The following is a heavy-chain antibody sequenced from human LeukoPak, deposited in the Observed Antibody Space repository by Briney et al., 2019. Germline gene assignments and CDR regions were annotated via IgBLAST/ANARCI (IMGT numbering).Heavy chain of an antibody. CDR3: ARALNDYGDYGEGYFDY. D-gene: IGHD4-17*01. V-gene: IGHV3-64*01. CDR1: GFTFSSYG. Sequence: PGGSLRLSCAASGFTFSSYGMVWVRQAPGKGLEYVSGISSNGGTTYYGNSVKGRFTISRDNAKNSLYLQMNSLRAEDTAVYYCARALNDYGDYGEGYFDYWGQGTLVTVSS. J-gene: IGHJ4*02. CDR2: ISSNGGTT.